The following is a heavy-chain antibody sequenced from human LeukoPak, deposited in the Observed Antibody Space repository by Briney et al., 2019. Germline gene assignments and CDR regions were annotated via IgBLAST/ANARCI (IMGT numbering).Heavy chain of an antibody. Sequence: GGSLRLSCAASGFTFSTYSMNWVRQAPGKGLEWVSSITSSGSYIYYADSVKGRFTISRDNAKNSLYLQMNSLRAEDTAVYYCARRVAAAGPTIDYWGQGTLVTVSS. CDR1: GFTFSTYS. CDR3: ARRVAAAGPTIDY. D-gene: IGHD6-13*01. V-gene: IGHV3-21*01. CDR2: ITSSGSYI. J-gene: IGHJ4*02.